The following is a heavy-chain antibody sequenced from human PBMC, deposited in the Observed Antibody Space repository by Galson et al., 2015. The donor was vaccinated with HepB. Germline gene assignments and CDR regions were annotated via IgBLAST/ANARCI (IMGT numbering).Heavy chain of an antibody. V-gene: IGHV3-66*01. CDR3: ARDYSSAWLGY. Sequence: SLRLSCAASGFTVSSAYMSWVRQAPGEGLEWVSIVFSGGSAYYAASVKGRFTISSDNSKNTLYLQMNSLRAEDTAVYYCARDYSSAWLGYWGQGTLVTVSS. CDR2: VFSGGSA. CDR1: GFTVSSAY. J-gene: IGHJ4*02. D-gene: IGHD6-25*01.